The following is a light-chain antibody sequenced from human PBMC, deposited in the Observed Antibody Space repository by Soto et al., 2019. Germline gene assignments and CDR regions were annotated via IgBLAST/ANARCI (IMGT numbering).Light chain of an antibody. CDR1: QSVSIN. CDR3: QQYNNWPLT. V-gene: IGKV3-15*01. J-gene: IGKJ4*01. CDR2: GAS. Sequence: EIVFTQSPCTLSLSPGERATLSCRASQSVSINLAWYQQKPDQVPRLLIYGASSRATGIPARFSGSGSGTDFTLTISSLQSEDFAVYYCQQYNNWPLTFGGGTKVDIK.